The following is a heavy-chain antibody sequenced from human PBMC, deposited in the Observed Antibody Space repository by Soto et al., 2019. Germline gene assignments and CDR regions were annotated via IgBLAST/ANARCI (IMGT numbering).Heavy chain of an antibody. D-gene: IGHD1-26*01. V-gene: IGHV3-30*14. CDR3: ARDGYSGRSDGFDV. J-gene: IGHJ3*01. Sequence: QMQLVESGGGVVQPGRSLRLSCAASGFTFGAYTMHWVRQAPGKGLEWVAVISYDGNSERYTDSVKGRFTVSRDYSKSTMYLQLNSLRSEDTAVYFCARDGYSGRSDGFDVWGQGTMVTVSS. CDR1: GFTFGAYT. CDR2: ISYDGNSE.